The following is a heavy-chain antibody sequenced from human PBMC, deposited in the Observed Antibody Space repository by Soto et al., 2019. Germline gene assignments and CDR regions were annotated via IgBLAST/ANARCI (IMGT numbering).Heavy chain of an antibody. J-gene: IGHJ6*02. D-gene: IGHD2-15*01. V-gene: IGHV1-69*13. Sequence: SVKVSCKASGGTFSSYAISWVRQAPGQGLEWMGGIIPIFGTANYAQKVQGRVTITADESTSTAYMELSSLRSEDMAVYYCARGGCSGGSCYSGGYYYYGMDALGQGTTVTVSS. CDR1: GGTFSSYA. CDR2: IIPIFGTA. CDR3: ARGGCSGGSCYSGGYYYYGMDA.